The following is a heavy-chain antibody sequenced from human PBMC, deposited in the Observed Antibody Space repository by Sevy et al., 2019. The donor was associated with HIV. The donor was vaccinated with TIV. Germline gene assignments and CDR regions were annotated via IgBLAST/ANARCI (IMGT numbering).Heavy chain of an antibody. V-gene: IGHV3-48*03. J-gene: IGHJ5*02. CDR2: ITSGGTNS. CDR3: ARSGGAYDTGFGP. CDR1: GFTFSSYE. D-gene: IGHD3-22*01. Sequence: GGSLRLSCAASGFTFSSYEMNWVRQAPGKGLEWVSYITSGGTNSYYGDSVKGRFTISRDNAKNSLYLQMNSLRVEDTAIYYCARSGGAYDTGFGPWGQGALVTVSS.